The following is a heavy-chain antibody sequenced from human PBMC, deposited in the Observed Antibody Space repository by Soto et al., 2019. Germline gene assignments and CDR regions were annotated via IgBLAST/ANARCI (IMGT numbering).Heavy chain of an antibody. CDR1: GGSISSYY. V-gene: IGHV4-59*01. CDR3: ARGPTVTFYYYGMDV. CDR2: IYYSVST. Sequence: PAETLCLTCTVSGGSISSYYWSWIRPPPGKGLEWIGYIYYSVSTNYNPSLKSRVTISVDTSKSQFSLKLSSVTAADTAVDYCARGPTVTFYYYGMDVWGQGTTVTVS. D-gene: IGHD4-17*01. J-gene: IGHJ6*02.